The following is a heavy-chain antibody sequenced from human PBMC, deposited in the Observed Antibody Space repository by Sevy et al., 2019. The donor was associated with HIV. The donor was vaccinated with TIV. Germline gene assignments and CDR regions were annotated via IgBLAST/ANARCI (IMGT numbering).Heavy chain of an antibody. J-gene: IGHJ4*02. CDR2: VYYTGTT. Sequence: SETLSLTCAVSGDSISSNNYYWGWIRQSPGKGLEWIGIVYYTGTTYYNPSLKSRVTISVDTSKSQFSLRLSSVTAADTAVYFCAGSYYNFWTGYYNPFDSWGQGTLVTVSS. CDR3: AGSYYNFWTGYYNPFDS. CDR1: GDSISSNNYY. V-gene: IGHV4-39*01. D-gene: IGHD3-3*01.